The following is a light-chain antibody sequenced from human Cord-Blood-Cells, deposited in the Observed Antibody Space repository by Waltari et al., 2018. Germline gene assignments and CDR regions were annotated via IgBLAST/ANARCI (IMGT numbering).Light chain of an antibody. CDR2: DAS. V-gene: IGKV3-11*01. Sequence: EIVLTQSPATLYLSPGERATLSCRASQSVSSYLAWYHQKPGQAPRLLIYDASNRATGIPARFSGSGSGTDFTLTISSLEPEDFAVYYCQQRSNWPPGLTFGGGTKVEIK. J-gene: IGKJ4*01. CDR1: QSVSSY. CDR3: QQRSNWPPGLT.